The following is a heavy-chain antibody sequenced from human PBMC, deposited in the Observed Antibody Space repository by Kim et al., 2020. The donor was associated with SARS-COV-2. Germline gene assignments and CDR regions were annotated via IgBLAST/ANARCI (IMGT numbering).Heavy chain of an antibody. J-gene: IGHJ4*02. Sequence: DYTAPVKGRFSISRDDSKNTVYLQMNSLKTEDTAVYYCTTDPVGLSGFDFWGQGTLVTVSS. D-gene: IGHD3-10*01. V-gene: IGHV3-15*01. CDR3: TTDPVGLSGFDF.